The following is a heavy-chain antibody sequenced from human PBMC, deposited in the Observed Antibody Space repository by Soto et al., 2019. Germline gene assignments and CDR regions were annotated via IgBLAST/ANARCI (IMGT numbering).Heavy chain of an antibody. J-gene: IGHJ6*02. CDR1: GFKFGSYG. V-gene: IGHV3-30*03. CDR3: ARGIRFLEWLLGPDNGMDV. Sequence: PGGSLRLSCAASGFKFGSYGMHWVRQAPGKGLEWVTFISYDGTNKYYADSVKGRFTISRDNSKNTLYLQMNSLRAEDTAVYYCARGIRFLEWLLGPDNGMDVWGQGTTVTVSS. D-gene: IGHD3-3*01. CDR2: ISYDGTNK.